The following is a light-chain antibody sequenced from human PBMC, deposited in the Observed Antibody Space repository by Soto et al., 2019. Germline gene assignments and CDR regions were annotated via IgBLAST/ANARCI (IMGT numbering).Light chain of an antibody. CDR1: SSDVGGYNY. Sequence: QSALTQPASVSGSPGQSITISCTGTSSDVGGYNYVSWYQQHPGKAPKLMIYEVSNRPSGVSNRFSGSKSGNTASLTISGLQAEDEADYYCNSYTSKSTGVFGTGTKLTFL. CDR2: EVS. J-gene: IGLJ1*01. V-gene: IGLV2-14*01. CDR3: NSYTSKSTGV.